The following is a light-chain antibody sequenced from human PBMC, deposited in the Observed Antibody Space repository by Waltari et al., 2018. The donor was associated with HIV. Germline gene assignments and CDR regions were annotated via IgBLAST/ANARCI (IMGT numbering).Light chain of an antibody. CDR1: SPNIGNIY. CDR3: GTWDSSLSGVV. CDR2: KDD. V-gene: IGLV1-51*01. J-gene: IGLJ2*01. Sequence: QLVLTHPPSVSAAPGQKVTISCSGSSPNIGNIYVSWYQHLPGTAPKLLIYKDDKRPSGIPDRFSGSKSGTSATLGITGLQTGDEADYYCGTWDSSLSGVVFGGGTKLTVL.